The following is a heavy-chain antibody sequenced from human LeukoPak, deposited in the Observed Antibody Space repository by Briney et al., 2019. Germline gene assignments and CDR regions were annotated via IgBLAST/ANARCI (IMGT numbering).Heavy chain of an antibody. D-gene: IGHD3-10*01. CDR3: AKALRKGGNLSTMVRGAIDY. V-gene: IGHV3-23*01. CDR2: ISGSGGST. J-gene: IGHJ4*02. CDR1: GFTFSSYG. Sequence: GGSLRLSCAASGFTFSSYGMSWVRQAPGKGLEWVSAISGSGGSTYYADSVKGRFTISRDNSKNTLYLQMNSLRAEDTAVYYCAKALRKGGNLSTMVRGAIDYWGQGTLVTVSS.